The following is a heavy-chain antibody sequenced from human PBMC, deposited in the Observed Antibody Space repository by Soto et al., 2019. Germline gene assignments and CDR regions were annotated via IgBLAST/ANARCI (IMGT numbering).Heavy chain of an antibody. V-gene: IGHV1-18*01. CDR2: ISAYNGNT. CDR1: GYTFTSYG. D-gene: IGHD2-2*03. Sequence: QVQLVQSGAEVKKPGASVKVSCKASGYTFTSYGISWVRQAPGQGLEWMGWISAYNGNTNHAQKLLGRGTMFIDTSTSTAYRELSSLRSDDTAVYYCAKESGYCSSPSCYSCFDPWGQGTLVTVSS. CDR3: AKESGYCSSPSCYSCFDP. J-gene: IGHJ5*02.